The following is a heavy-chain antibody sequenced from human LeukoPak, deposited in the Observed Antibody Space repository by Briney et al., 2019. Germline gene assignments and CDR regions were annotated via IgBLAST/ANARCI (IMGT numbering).Heavy chain of an antibody. CDR3: AKDRTTSGGAEGY. CDR1: GFTSSSYA. CDR2: ISGSGGGT. Sequence: GGSLRLSCAASGFTSSSYAMSWVRQAPGKGLEWVSGISGSGGGTYYADSVKGRFTISRDNSKNTLHLQMNSLRAEDTAIYYCAKDRTTSGGAEGYWGQGTLVTVSA. D-gene: IGHD3-10*01. J-gene: IGHJ4*02. V-gene: IGHV3-23*01.